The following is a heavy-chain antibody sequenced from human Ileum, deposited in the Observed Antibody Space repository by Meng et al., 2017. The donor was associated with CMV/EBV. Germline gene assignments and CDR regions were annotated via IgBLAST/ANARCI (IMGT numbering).Heavy chain of an antibody. D-gene: IGHD2-2*01. Sequence: GGSLRLSCAASGFTFSSYAMSWVRQAPGKGREWVSAISGSGGSTYYADSVKGRFTISRDNSKNTLYLQMNSLRAEDTAVYYCAKDLFRGTSCCTYNWFDPWGQGTLVTVSS. J-gene: IGHJ5*02. CDR3: AKDLFRGTSCCTYNWFDP. CDR1: GFTFSSYA. V-gene: IGHV3-23*01. CDR2: ISGSGGST.